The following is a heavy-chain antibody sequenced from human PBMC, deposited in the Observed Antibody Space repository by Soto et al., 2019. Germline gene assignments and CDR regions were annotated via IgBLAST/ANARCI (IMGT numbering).Heavy chain of an antibody. V-gene: IGHV6-1*01. J-gene: IGHJ4*02. CDR3: ERLIGNSWLAF. D-gene: IGHD6-13*01. CDR2: TYYRSKWYV. CDR1: GKSVSNNSAT. Sequence: RSLTCAMSGKSVSNNSATCDWIRQSPSRGLEWLGRTYYRSKWYVDYAVFVKSRITINPDTSNNQLSLQLNSVTPDDPVVYYCERLIGNSWLAFWGKGTLVTVSS.